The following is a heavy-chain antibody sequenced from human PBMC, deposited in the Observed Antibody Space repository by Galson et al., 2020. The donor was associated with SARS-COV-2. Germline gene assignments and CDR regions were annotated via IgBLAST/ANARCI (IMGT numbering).Heavy chain of an antibody. V-gene: IGHV1-24*01. CDR2: FDPEDGET. Sequence: ASVKVSCKVSGYTLTEVSMHWVRQAPGKGLEWMGSFDPEDGETIYAQRFQGRVTMTEDTSTDTAYMELRSLRSEDTAVYYCARERDGSGWTAAYGSGGQGTLVTVTS. D-gene: IGHD6-19*01. CDR1: GYTLTEVS. J-gene: IGHJ4*02. CDR3: ARERDGSGWTAAYGS.